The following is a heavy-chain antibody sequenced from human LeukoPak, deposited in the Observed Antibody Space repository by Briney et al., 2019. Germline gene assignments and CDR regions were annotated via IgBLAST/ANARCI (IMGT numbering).Heavy chain of an antibody. Sequence: SETLSLTCTVSGGSISSYYWSWIRQPPGKGLEWIGYIFYSGSTNYNPSLKSRVTISVDTSKNQFSLKLSSVTAADTAVYYCAKYPPRFPFHALVFDIWGQGKMVTVSS. CDR1: GGSISSYY. CDR3: AKYPPRFPFHALVFDI. V-gene: IGHV4-59*01. J-gene: IGHJ3*02. D-gene: IGHD2/OR15-2a*01. CDR2: IFYSGST.